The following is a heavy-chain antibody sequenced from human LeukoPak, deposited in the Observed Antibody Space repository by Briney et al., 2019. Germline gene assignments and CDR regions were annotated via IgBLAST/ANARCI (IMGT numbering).Heavy chain of an antibody. CDR2: INAGNGNT. V-gene: IGHV1-3*01. J-gene: IGHJ4*02. CDR3: ARDRVEYYYDSSGYSDY. CDR1: GYTFTSYA. Sequence: EASVKVSCKASGYTFTSYAMHWVRQAPGQRLEWMGWINAGNGNTKYSQKFQGRVTITRDTSASTAYMELSSLRSEDTAVYYCARDRVEYYYDSSGYSDYWGQGTLVTVSS. D-gene: IGHD3-22*01.